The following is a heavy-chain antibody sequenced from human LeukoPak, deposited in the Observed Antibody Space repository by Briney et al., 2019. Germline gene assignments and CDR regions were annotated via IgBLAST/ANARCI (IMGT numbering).Heavy chain of an antibody. CDR3: ASEIIFGSFDY. CDR2: ISYDGSNK. D-gene: IGHD3-3*01. J-gene: IGHJ4*02. CDR1: GFTFSSYG. Sequence: GRSLRLSCAASGFTFSSYGMHWVRQAPGKGLEWVAVISYDGSNKYYADSVKGRFTISRDNSKNTLYVQMNSLRAEDTAVYYCASEIIFGSFDYWGQGTLVTVSS. V-gene: IGHV3-30*03.